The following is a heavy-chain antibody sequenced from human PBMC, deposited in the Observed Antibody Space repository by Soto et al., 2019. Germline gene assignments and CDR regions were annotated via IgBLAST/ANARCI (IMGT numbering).Heavy chain of an antibody. CDR2: ISSSGGTT. CDR1: GITFSNYE. V-gene: IGHV3-48*03. J-gene: IGHJ6*02. Sequence: LRLSCAASGITFSNYEMNWVRQAPGKGLEWVSYISSSGGTTYYAGSVKGRFTISRDNAKSSLYLQMNSLRAEDTAVYYCARYCSGGTCNDGNMDVWGQGTTVTVSS. CDR3: ARYCSGGTCNDGNMDV. D-gene: IGHD2-15*01.